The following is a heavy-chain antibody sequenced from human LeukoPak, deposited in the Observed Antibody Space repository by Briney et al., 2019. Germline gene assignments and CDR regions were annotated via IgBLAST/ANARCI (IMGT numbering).Heavy chain of an antibody. D-gene: IGHD3-3*01. CDR1: GFTFTTYW. CDR2: IKYDGSTS. J-gene: IGHJ6*03. V-gene: IGHV3-74*01. CDR3: AKDLEWEPRKADYYYYMDV. Sequence: PGGSLRLSCEASGFTFTTYWIHWVRQGPGKGLVWVSRIKYDGSTSNYADSVKGRFTISRDNSKNTLSLQMNSLRAEDTAVYYCAKDLEWEPRKADYYYYMDVWGKGTTVTVSS.